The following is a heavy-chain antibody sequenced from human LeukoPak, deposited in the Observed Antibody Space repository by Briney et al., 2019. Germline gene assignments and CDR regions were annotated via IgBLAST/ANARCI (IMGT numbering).Heavy chain of an antibody. J-gene: IGHJ5*02. V-gene: IGHV3-74*01. CDR3: ARSASGYDA. CDR1: GFPFSGYW. CDR2: IDDDGAGT. Sequence: GGSLRLSCAASGFPFSGYWMHWVRQAPGKGLVWVSRIDDDGAGTTYADSVKGRFTISRDNAKNTLYHQMNSLRVEDTAVYYCARSASGYDAWGQGTLVTVSS. D-gene: IGHD5-12*01.